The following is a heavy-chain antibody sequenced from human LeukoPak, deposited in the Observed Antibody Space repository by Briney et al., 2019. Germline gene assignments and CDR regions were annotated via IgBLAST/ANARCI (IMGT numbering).Heavy chain of an antibody. CDR1: GYTFSGYY. CDR3: ARAAVAGKGGYFQH. J-gene: IGHJ1*01. D-gene: IGHD6-19*01. CDR2: INPNSGGT. V-gene: IGHV1-2*02. Sequence: GASVKVSCKGSGYTFSGYYMHWVRQAPGQGLEWMGWINPNSGGTNYAQKFQGRVTMTRDTSISTAYMELSRLRSDDTAVYYCARAAVAGKGGYFQHWGQGTLVTVSS.